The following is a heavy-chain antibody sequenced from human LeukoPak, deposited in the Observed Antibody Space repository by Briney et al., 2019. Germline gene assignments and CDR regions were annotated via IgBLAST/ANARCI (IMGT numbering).Heavy chain of an antibody. CDR3: AKGEYDFWSGYIDY. D-gene: IGHD3-3*01. Sequence: GGSLRLSCAASGFTFSSYGMHWVRQAPGKGLEWVAFIRYDGSNKYYADSVKGRFTISRDNSKNSLYLQMNSLRTEDTALYYCAKGEYDFWSGYIDYWGQGTLVTVSS. CDR1: GFTFSSYG. CDR2: IRYDGSNK. V-gene: IGHV3-30*02. J-gene: IGHJ4*02.